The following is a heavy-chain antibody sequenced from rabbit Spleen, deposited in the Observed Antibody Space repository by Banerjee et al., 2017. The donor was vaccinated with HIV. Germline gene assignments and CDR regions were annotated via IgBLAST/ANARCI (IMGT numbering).Heavy chain of an antibody. V-gene: IGHV1S40*01. J-gene: IGHJ4*01. D-gene: IGHD8-1*01. Sequence: QSLEESGGGLVKPGGTLTLTCKASGFDFSNNAMCWVRQAPGKGLEWIGCMASSDITYYASWAKGRFTISKTSSTTVTLQMTSLTVADTATYFCARDSGSSYPPNYFNLWGPGTLVPVS. CDR2: MASSDIT. CDR1: GFDFSNNA. CDR3: ARDSGSSYPPNYFNL.